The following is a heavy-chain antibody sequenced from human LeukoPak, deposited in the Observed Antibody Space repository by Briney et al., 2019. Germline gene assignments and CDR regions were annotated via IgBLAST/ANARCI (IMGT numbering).Heavy chain of an antibody. CDR1: GYSFTSYA. J-gene: IGHJ4*02. CDR2: NNAGNGTT. V-gene: IGHV1-3*02. CDR3: ARGTYNWAFDY. Sequence: ASVKVSCMASGYSFTSYALHWVRQAPGERLERMGWNNAGNGTTKYSQEFQGTITITRDTSASTAYMELSSLRSEDMALYYCARGTYNWAFDYWGQGTLVTV. D-gene: IGHD1-20*01.